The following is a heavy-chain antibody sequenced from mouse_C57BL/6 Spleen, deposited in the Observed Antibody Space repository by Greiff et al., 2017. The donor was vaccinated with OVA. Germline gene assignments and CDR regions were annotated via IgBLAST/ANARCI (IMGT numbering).Heavy chain of an antibody. CDR1: GFTFSSYG. D-gene: IGHD1-1*01. V-gene: IGHV5-6*01. Sequence: EVQGVESGGDLVKPGGSLKLSCAASGFTFSSYGMSWVRQTPDKRLEWVATISSGGSYTYYPDSVKGRFTISRDNAKNTLYLQMSSLKSEDTAMYYCARLDYYGSSEYFDYWGQGTTLTVSS. CDR2: ISSGGSYT. CDR3: ARLDYYGSSEYFDY. J-gene: IGHJ2*01.